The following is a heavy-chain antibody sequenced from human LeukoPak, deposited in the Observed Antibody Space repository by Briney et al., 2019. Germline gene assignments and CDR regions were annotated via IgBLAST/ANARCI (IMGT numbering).Heavy chain of an antibody. Sequence: GGSLRLSCAASGFTFRRFWMTWVRQTPGKGLEWVATIKQDGSEKYYVDSVKGRFTMSRDNAKNSLYLQMNSLRVEDTALYYCARLEGYCSGTSCFGWFDPWGQGTLVTVSS. CDR1: GFTFRRFW. D-gene: IGHD2-2*01. V-gene: IGHV3-7*01. CDR3: ARLEGYCSGTSCFGWFDP. CDR2: IKQDGSEK. J-gene: IGHJ5*02.